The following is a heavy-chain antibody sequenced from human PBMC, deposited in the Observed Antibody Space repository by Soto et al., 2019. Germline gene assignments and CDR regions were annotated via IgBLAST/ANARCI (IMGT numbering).Heavy chain of an antibody. CDR2: IIPILGTA. V-gene: IGHV1-69*01. Sequence: QVQLVQSGAEVKKPGASVKVSCKASGYTFTSYYMHWVRQAPGQGLEWMGGIIPILGTANYAQKFRGRVTITADESTSTGYMDLSSLRSEDTAVYYCARPYDSSDYYGGGMDVWGQGTTVTVSS. D-gene: IGHD3-22*01. J-gene: IGHJ6*02. CDR3: ARPYDSSDYYGGGMDV. CDR1: GYTFTSYY.